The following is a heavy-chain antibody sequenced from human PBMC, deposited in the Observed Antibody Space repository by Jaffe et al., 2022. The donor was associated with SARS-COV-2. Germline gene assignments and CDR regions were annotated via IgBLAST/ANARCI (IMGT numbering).Heavy chain of an antibody. CDR3: ARGGTFDFPGEKQWLIHTNYYYYGMDV. Sequence: QVQLVQSGAEVKKPGASVKVSCKASGYTFTSYDINWVRQATGQGLEWMGWMNPNSGNTGYAQKFQGRVTMTRNTSISTAYMELSSLRSEDTAVYYCARGGTFDFPGEKQWLIHTNYYYYGMDVWGQGTTVTVSS. V-gene: IGHV1-8*01. CDR1: GYTFTSYD. J-gene: IGHJ6*02. D-gene: IGHD6-19*01. CDR2: MNPNSGNT.